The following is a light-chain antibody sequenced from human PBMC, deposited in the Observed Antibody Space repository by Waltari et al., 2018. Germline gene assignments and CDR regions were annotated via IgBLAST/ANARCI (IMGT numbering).Light chain of an antibody. Sequence: NFMLTQPHSVSESPGKTVTISCTRSSGDIASTYVQWYQQRPGSAPTTVIFEDNYRPSGVPVRFSGSIDSSSNSASLTISGLKTEDEADYYCQSYDSSNVIFGGGTKLTVL. V-gene: IGLV6-57*04. CDR3: QSYDSSNVI. J-gene: IGLJ2*01. CDR2: EDN. CDR1: SGDIASTY.